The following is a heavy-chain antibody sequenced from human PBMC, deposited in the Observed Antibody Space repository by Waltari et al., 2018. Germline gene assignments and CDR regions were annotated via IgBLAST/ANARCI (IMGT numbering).Heavy chain of an antibody. CDR1: GGTFSSSV. CDR3: ARLGGISTWLEISRLKGWLDS. Sequence: QVQLVQSGAEVKKPGSSVKVSCKASGGTFSSSVIGWVRQAPGQGLEWLGRITPLFDTTKSVHRMPGREMKTLYKPAGTLYMVLSRQRYEDRAVYYCARLGGISTWLEISRLKGWLDSWGQGTLVTVSS. V-gene: IGHV1-69*13. CDR2: ITPLFDTT. D-gene: IGHD6-13*01. J-gene: IGHJ5*01.